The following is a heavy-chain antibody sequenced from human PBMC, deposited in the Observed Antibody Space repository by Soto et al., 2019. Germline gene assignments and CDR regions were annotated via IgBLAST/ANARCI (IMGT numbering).Heavy chain of an antibody. CDR3: ARPQNNYAAD. D-gene: IGHD4-4*01. V-gene: IGHV5-51*01. CDR1: EHKDEKNC. J-gene: IGHJ4*02. Sequence: GDSPNISCKPSEHKDEKNCISSARQMPGKGLEWMAIINPGDSESRYSPSFQGQVTISVDKSISSAYLQWSSLKASDSAMYYCARPQNNYAADWGQGTLVTVS. CDR2: INPGDSES.